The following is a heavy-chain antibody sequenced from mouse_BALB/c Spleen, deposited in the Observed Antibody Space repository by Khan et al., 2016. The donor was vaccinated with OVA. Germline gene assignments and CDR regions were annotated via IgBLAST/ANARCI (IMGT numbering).Heavy chain of an antibody. CDR2: INTYTGEP. CDR3: ARPPYFSYVLDN. Sequence: QIQLVQSGPEVKKPGETVKISCKASGHTFTKFGMNWVKQAPGKGLKWMGWINTYTGEPTYADDFNGRVAFSLETSASTAYLQINNIKNEDTAAYFCARPPYFSYVLDNWGQGTSVTVSA. J-gene: IGHJ4*01. CDR1: GHTFTKFG. V-gene: IGHV9-3-1*01. D-gene: IGHD2-10*01.